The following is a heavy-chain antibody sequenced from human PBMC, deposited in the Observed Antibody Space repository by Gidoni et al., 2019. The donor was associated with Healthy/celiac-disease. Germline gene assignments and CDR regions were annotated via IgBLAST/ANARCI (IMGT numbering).Heavy chain of an antibody. CDR2: INHSGST. CDR1: GGSFSGYY. CDR3: ARLSLRGNNHSKNRSPGDY. V-gene: IGHV4-34*01. J-gene: IGHJ4*02. D-gene: IGHD3-16*02. Sequence: QVQLQPWGAGLLKPSETLSLTCAGYGGSFSGYYWSWIRQPPGKGLEWIGEINHSGSTNYHPSLQSRVTISVDTSKNQFSLKLSSVTAADTAVYYCARLSLRGNNHSKNRSPGDYWGQGTLVTVSS.